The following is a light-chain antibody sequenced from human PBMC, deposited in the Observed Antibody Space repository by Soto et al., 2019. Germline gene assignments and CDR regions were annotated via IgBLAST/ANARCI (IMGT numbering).Light chain of an antibody. CDR2: RAS. J-gene: IGKJ2*01. V-gene: IGKV1-5*03. CDR1: QNIGAW. Sequence: DIQMTQSPSTLSASVGDRVTITCRASQNIGAWLAWHQQKPGQGPKLLIYRASNLETGVPSRFSGSGSGTQFTLAISGLQPDDFATYYCQQYNSYSHVYTFGQGTKLEIK. CDR3: QQYNSYSHVYT.